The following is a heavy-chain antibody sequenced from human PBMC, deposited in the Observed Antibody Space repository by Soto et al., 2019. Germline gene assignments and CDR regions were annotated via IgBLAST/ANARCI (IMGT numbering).Heavy chain of an antibody. CDR1: GYTCTSYG. Sequence: QVHLVQSGAEVKKPGASVKVSCKASGYTCTSYGITWVRQAPGQGLEWMGWMNAHNGYTDYAQKLQGRVIVTRDTSTSTAYMELRSLISDDAAVYYCARGRYGDYWGQGALVTVSS. D-gene: IGHD1-1*01. CDR2: MNAHNGYT. V-gene: IGHV1-18*01. CDR3: ARGRYGDY. J-gene: IGHJ4*02.